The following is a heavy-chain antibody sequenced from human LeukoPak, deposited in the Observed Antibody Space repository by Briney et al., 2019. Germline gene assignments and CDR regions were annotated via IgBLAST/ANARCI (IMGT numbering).Heavy chain of an antibody. CDR1: GGSISSYY. J-gene: IGHJ5*02. CDR3: ARDVADIFPSGWFDP. V-gene: IGHV4-59*01. Sequence: SETLSLTCTVSGGSISSYYWSWLRQHPGKGLEGMGDIYYSGSTNYNPSLKSRVTISVDTSKNQFSLKLSSVTAADTAVYYCARDVADIFPSGWFDPWGQGTLVTVSS. D-gene: IGHD3-9*01. CDR2: IYYSGST.